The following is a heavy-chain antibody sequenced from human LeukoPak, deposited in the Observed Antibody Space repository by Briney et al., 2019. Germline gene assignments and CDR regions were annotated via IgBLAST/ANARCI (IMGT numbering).Heavy chain of an antibody. CDR3: ARGRIAARGRSYYYYYMDV. J-gene: IGHJ6*03. D-gene: IGHD6-6*01. Sequence: PSETLSLTCTVSGGSISSYYWSWIRQPPGKGLEWIGEINHSGSTNYNPSLKSRVTISVDTSKNQFSLKLSSVTAADTAVYYCARGRIAARGRSYYYYYMDVWGKGTTVTVSS. CDR2: INHSGST. V-gene: IGHV4-34*01. CDR1: GGSISSYY.